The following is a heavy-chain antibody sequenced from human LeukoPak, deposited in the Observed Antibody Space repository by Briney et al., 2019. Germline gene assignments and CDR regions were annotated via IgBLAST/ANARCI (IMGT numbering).Heavy chain of an antibody. D-gene: IGHD3-22*01. V-gene: IGHV1-18*01. CDR2: ISAYNGNT. CDR3: AREFSSGYYSEYYFDY. Sequence: ASVKVSCKASGYTFTSYGISWVRQAPGQGLEWMGWISAYNGNTNYAQKLQGRVTMTTDTSTSTAYMELRSLGSDDTAVYYCAREFSSGYYSEYYFDYWGQGTLVTVSS. CDR1: GYTFTSYG. J-gene: IGHJ4*02.